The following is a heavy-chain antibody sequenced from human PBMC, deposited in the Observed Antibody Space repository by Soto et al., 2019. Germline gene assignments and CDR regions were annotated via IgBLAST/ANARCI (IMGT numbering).Heavy chain of an antibody. CDR2: IYSGGST. Sequence: EVQLVESGGGLVQRGGSLRLSCAASGITVYNNYMSWVRQAPGKGLEWVSVIYSGGSTSYADSVKGRFTISRDGSKTTEYLQMNSLIAEDTAVYYCGRDVGVWGRGTTVTVSS. J-gene: IGHJ6*04. CDR1: GITVYNNY. V-gene: IGHV3-66*01. CDR3: GRDVGV.